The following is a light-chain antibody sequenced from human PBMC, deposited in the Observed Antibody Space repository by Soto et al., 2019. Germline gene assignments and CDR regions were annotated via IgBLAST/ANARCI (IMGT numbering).Light chain of an antibody. CDR3: QQYNNWPMYT. CDR1: QSVSTN. Sequence: EVVMTQSPATLSVSPGERATLFCRASQSVSTNLAWYQQKPGQAPRLLIYGASTRATGIPARFSGSGSETEFTLTIDSLQSEDFAVYYCQQYNNWPMYTFDQGTKLEIK. CDR2: GAS. V-gene: IGKV3-15*01. J-gene: IGKJ2*01.